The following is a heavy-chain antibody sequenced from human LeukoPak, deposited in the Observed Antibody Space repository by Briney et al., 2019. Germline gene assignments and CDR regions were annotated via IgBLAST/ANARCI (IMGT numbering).Heavy chain of an antibody. Sequence: GGSLRLSCAASGFTFSDYSMSWIHQALGKRLEWVSDISGSASTIYYADSVKGRFTISRDNAKNSLYLQMNSLRAEDTAVYYCARLYYGGNLDVAFDYWGQGTLVTVSS. J-gene: IGHJ4*02. CDR1: GFTFSDYS. CDR2: ISGSASTI. D-gene: IGHD4-23*01. V-gene: IGHV3-11*01. CDR3: ARLYYGGNLDVAFDY.